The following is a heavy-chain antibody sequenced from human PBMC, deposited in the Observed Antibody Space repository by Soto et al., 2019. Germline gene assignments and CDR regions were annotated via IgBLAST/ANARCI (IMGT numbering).Heavy chain of an antibody. V-gene: IGHV3-7*01. CDR1: GFTFSSYW. Sequence: EVQLVESGGGLVQPGGSLRLSCAGSGFTFSSYWMSWVRQTPDKGLEWVAKIKQDGSAKSYVDSVKGRFTISRDNARNSLSLQMDSLRAEDTSVYYCVRAPREKTVYEYYFAYWGQGPLVNVSS. D-gene: IGHD6-6*01. CDR2: IKQDGSAK. J-gene: IGHJ4*02. CDR3: VRAPREKTVYEYYFAY.